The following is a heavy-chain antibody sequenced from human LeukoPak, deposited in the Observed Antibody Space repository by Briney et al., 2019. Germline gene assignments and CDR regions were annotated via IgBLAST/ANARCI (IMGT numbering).Heavy chain of an antibody. Sequence: PGGSLRLSCAASGFTFSSYSMMWVRQAPGKGLEWVSVIYSGGSTYYADSVKGRFTISRDNSKNTLYLQMNSLRAEDTAVYYCAREREMAADYWGQGTLVTVSS. V-gene: IGHV3-66*01. CDR2: IYSGGST. J-gene: IGHJ4*02. CDR3: AREREMAADY. D-gene: IGHD5-24*01. CDR1: GFTFSSYS.